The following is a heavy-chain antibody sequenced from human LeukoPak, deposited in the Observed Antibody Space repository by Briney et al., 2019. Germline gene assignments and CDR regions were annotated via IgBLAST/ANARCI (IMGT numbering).Heavy chain of an antibody. CDR3: ARSRLSWGSYHDYYYGMDV. J-gene: IGHJ6*02. V-gene: IGHV4-38-2*02. CDR1: GFSISSGYY. D-gene: IGHD3-16*02. CDR2: IYHSGST. Sequence: SETLSLTCTVSGFSISSGYYWGWIRQPPGKGLEWIGTIYHSGSTYYNPSLKSRVTVSVDTSKNQFSLRLNSVTAADTAVYYCARSRLSWGSYHDYYYGMDVWGQGTTVTVSS.